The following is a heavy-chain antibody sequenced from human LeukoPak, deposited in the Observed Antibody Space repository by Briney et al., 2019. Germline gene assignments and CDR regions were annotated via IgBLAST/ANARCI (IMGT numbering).Heavy chain of an antibody. J-gene: IGHJ4*02. D-gene: IGHD6-19*01. Sequence: QPAGSLRLSCAASGFTFSSYAMSWVRQAPGKGLEWVSAISGRGGSTYYADSVKGRFTISRHNSKNTLYLQMNSLRAEDTAVYYCAKDRYSSGWRAFDYWGQGTLVTVSS. CDR1: GFTFSSYA. V-gene: IGHV3-23*01. CDR3: AKDRYSSGWRAFDY. CDR2: ISGRGGST.